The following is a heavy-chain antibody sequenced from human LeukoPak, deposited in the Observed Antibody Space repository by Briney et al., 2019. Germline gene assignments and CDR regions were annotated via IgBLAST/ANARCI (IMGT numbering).Heavy chain of an antibody. CDR3: ARFEEYSSSFDY. Sequence: SETLSLTCTVSGGSISSYYWSWIRQPPGKGLEWIGYIYATGSTNYNPSLKSRVTISVDTSKNQFSLNLRSVTAADTAVYYCARFEEYSSSFDYWGQGTLVTVSS. V-gene: IGHV4-4*09. CDR1: GGSISSYY. J-gene: IGHJ4*02. CDR2: IYATGST. D-gene: IGHD6-6*01.